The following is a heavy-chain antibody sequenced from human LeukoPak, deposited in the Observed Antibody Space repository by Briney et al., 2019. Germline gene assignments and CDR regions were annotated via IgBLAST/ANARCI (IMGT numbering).Heavy chain of an antibody. CDR2: ISYDGSNK. CDR3: ASSLVGAK. V-gene: IGHV3-30-3*01. J-gene: IGHJ4*02. D-gene: IGHD1-26*01. CDR1: GFTFSSYA. Sequence: GGSLRLSCAASGFTFSSYAMHWVRQAPGKGLEWVAVISYDGSNKYYADSVKGRFTISRDNSKNTLYLQMNSLRAEDTAVYYCASSLVGAKWGQGTLVTVSS.